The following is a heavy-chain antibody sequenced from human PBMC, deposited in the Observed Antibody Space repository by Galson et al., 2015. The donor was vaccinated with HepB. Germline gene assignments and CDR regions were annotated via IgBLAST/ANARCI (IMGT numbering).Heavy chain of an antibody. CDR2: ISVYNGNT. J-gene: IGHJ4*02. D-gene: IGHD3-9*01. V-gene: IGHV1-18*01. Sequence: SVKVSCKASGYTFTNYGISWVRQAPGQGLEWMGWISVYNGNTNYAQKLQGRVTMTTDTSTSTAYMELRSLRSDDTAVYYCARDSDILTVNYRDYWGQGTLVTVSS. CDR1: GYTFTNYG. CDR3: ARDSDILTVNYRDY.